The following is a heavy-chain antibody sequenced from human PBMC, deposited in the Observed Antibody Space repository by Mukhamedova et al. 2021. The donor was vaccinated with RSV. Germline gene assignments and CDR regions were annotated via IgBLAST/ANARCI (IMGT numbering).Heavy chain of an antibody. CDR3: ARGIDGMDV. D-gene: IGHD2/OR15-2a*01. J-gene: IGHJ6*02. Sequence: GKGLEWVSSISSSSSYIYYADSVKGRFTISRDNAKNSLYLQMNSLRAEDTAVYYCARGIDGMDVWCQGTTVTVSS. V-gene: IGHV3-21*01. CDR2: ISSSSSYI.